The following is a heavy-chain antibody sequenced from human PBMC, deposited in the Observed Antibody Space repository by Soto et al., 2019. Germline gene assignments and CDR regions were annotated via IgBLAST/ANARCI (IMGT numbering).Heavy chain of an antibody. CDR3: TTDRADYYDSSGYFVDWYFDL. CDR2: IKRKTDGGTT. V-gene: IGHV3-15*01. Sequence: EVQLVESGGGLVKPGGPLRLSGEASGFTFINPGLSWVRQAPGKGLEWVGRIKRKTDGGTTDYAAPVKGRFTISRDDSKNTLYLQMNSLKTEDTAVYYCTTDRADYYDSSGYFVDWYFDLWGRGTLVTVSS. CDR1: GFTFINPG. J-gene: IGHJ2*01. D-gene: IGHD3-22*01.